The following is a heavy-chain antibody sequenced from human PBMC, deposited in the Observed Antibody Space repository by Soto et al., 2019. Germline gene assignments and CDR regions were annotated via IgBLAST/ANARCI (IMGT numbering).Heavy chain of an antibody. Sequence: EVQLVESGGGLVQPGGSLRLSCAASGFTIRNHWMSWVRQSPGKGLEWVANIRQDGNENYYVDSVNGRFTTSRDNTKNLFYLQMNSLRAEDTAVYYCARDHIDGWKFDYLCRGILVTFSS. V-gene: IGHV3-7*01. CDR3: ARDHIDGWKFDY. D-gene: IGHD6-19*01. CDR2: IRQDGNEN. CDR1: GFTIRNHW. J-gene: IGHJ4*02.